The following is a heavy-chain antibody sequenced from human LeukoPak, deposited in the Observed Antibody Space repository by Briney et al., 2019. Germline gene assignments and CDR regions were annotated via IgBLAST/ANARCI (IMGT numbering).Heavy chain of an antibody. D-gene: IGHD3-10*01. J-gene: IGHJ5*02. V-gene: IGHV1-2*02. Sequence: ASVKVSCKASGYTFTGYYMHWVRQAPGQGLEWMGWINPNSGGTNYAQKFQGRVTMTRDTSISTAYMELSRLRSDDTAVYYYARRDYYGSGSYYSHNWFDPWGQGTLVTVSS. CDR2: INPNSGGT. CDR3: ARRDYYGSGSYYSHNWFDP. CDR1: GYTFTGYY.